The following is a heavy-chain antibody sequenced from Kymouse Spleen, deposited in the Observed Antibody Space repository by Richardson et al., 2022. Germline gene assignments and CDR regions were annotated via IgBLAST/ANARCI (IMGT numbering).Heavy chain of an antibody. D-gene: IGHD1-26*01,IGHD3-10*01,IGHD3-16*02. CDR1: GYTFTSYA. J-gene: IGHJ5*02. V-gene: IGHV1-3*01. CDR2: INAGNGNT. Sequence: QVQLVQSGAEVKKPGASVKVSCKASGYTFTSYAMHWVRQAPGQRLEWMGWINAGNGNTKYSQKFQGRVTITRDTSASTAYMELSSLRSEDTAVYYCARVPLGVNWFDPWGQGTLVTVSS. CDR3: ARVPLGVNWFDP.